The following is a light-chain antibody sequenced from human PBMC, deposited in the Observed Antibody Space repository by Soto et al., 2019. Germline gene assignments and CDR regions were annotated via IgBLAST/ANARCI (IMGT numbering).Light chain of an antibody. CDR1: SSDVGGYNY. V-gene: IGLV2-11*01. CDR3: CAYAGTYTFYV. J-gene: IGLJ1*01. Sequence: QSVLTQPRSVSGSPGQSVTISCTGTSSDVGGYNYVSWCQQHPGKAPKLMINDVSKRPSGVPDRFSGSKSGNTASLTISGLQAEDEADYYCCAYAGTYTFYVFGTGTKLTVL. CDR2: DVS.